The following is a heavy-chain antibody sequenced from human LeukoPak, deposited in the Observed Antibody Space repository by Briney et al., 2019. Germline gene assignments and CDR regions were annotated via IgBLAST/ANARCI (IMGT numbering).Heavy chain of an antibody. J-gene: IGHJ6*03. CDR1: GGSISSSSYY. Sequence: SETLSLTCTVSGGSISSSSYYWGWIRQPPGKGLEWIGSIYYSGSTYYNPSLKSRVTISVDTSNNQFSLKLSSVTAADTAVYYCARQPLWAEGIYYYYMDVWGKGTTVTISS. D-gene: IGHD1-14*01. CDR2: IYYSGST. CDR3: ARQPLWAEGIYYYYMDV. V-gene: IGHV4-39*01.